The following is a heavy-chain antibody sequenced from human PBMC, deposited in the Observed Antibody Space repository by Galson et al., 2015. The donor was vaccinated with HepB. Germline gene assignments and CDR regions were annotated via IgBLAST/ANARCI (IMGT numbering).Heavy chain of an antibody. CDR3: ARVQAGLKGDPLRVFDY. CDR1: GYTFTSYD. D-gene: IGHD2-21*02. CDR2: MNPNSGNT. J-gene: IGHJ4*02. Sequence: SVKVSCKASGYTFTSYDINWVRQATGQGLEWMGWMNPNSGNTGYAQKFQGRVTMTRNTSISTAYMELSSLRSEDTAVYYCARVQAGLKGDPLRVFDYWGQGTLVTVSS. V-gene: IGHV1-8*01.